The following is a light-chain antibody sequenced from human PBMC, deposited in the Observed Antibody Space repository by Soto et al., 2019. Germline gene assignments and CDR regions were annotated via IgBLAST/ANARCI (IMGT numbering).Light chain of an antibody. CDR3: QQYNNWPHT. V-gene: IGKV2-28*01. Sequence: DIVVTQSPLSLPVTPGEPASISCRCIQSLLHSNGYNYLDWYLQKPGQSPQLLIYLGSNRASGVPDRFSGSGSGTEFTLTIDSLQSEDFAVYYCQQYNNWPHTFGQGTKVDI. CDR2: LGS. CDR1: QSLLHSNGYNY. J-gene: IGKJ2*01.